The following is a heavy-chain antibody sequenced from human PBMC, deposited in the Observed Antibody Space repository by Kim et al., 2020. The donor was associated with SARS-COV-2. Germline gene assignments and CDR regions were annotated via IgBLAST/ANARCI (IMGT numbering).Heavy chain of an antibody. V-gene: IGHV4-39*01. CDR1: GGSLSRSSYY. J-gene: IGHJ4*02. Sequence: SETLSLTCTVSGGSLSRSSYYWGWIRQPPGKGLEWIGSIYYSGSTYYNPSLKSRVTISVDTSKNQFSLKLSSVTAADTAVYYCASPSPLRYFDWVFDYWGQGTLVTVSS. CDR2: IYYSGST. D-gene: IGHD3-9*01. CDR3: ASPSPLRYFDWVFDY.